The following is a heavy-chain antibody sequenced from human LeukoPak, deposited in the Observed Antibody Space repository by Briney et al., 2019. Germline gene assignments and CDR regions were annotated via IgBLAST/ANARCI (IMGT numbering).Heavy chain of an antibody. CDR1: GVTLSTYA. CDR3: ARDGLAYCGGDCPKYFQH. J-gene: IGHJ1*01. Sequence: PGGSLRLSCAASGVTLSTYAMSWARQAPGKGLEWVAVIWYDGSNKCYADSVKGRFTISRDNSKNTLYLQMSSLRAEDTAVYYCARDGLAYCGGDCPKYFQHWGQGTLVTVSS. D-gene: IGHD2-21*02. CDR2: IWYDGSNK. V-gene: IGHV3-33*08.